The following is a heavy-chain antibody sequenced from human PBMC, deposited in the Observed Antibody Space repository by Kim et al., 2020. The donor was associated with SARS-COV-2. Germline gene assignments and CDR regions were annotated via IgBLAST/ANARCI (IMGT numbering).Heavy chain of an antibody. Sequence: ASVKVSCKASGYTFTSYGISWVRQAPGQGLEWMGWISAYNGNTNYAQKLQGRVTMTTDTSTSTAYMELRSLRSDHTAVYYCASVPTDYDSSGYAWGQGTLVTVSS. CDR2: ISAYNGNT. D-gene: IGHD3-22*01. CDR3: ASVPTDYDSSGYA. V-gene: IGHV1-18*04. J-gene: IGHJ4*02. CDR1: GYTFTSYG.